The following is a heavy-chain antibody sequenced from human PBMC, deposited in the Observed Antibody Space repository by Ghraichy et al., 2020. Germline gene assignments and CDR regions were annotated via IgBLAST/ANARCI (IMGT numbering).Heavy chain of an antibody. Sequence: SQTLSLTCAISGDSVSSNVAAWNWIRQSPSRGLEWLGRTYYRSKWNSDYMESMKSRITINAETSKNQFSLQLNSVTPEDTAVYYCTRLSWDSVPAWGQGTLVTVSS. V-gene: IGHV6-1*01. CDR3: TRLSWDSVPA. D-gene: IGHD1-1*01. CDR2: TYYRSKWNS. CDR1: GDSVSSNVAA. J-gene: IGHJ5*02.